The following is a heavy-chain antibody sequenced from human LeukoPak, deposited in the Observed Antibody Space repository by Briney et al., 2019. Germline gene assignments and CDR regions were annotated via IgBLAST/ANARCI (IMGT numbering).Heavy chain of an antibody. Sequence: SETLSLTCTVSGGSINSYYWSWIRQPPGKGLEWIGYIYYSGTTNYNPSLKSPVTESVDTSKNQFSLKLSSVTAADTAVYYCARNPRSGYFPHYHYYGMDVWGQGTTVTVSS. CDR3: ARNPRSGYFPHYHYYGMDV. J-gene: IGHJ6*02. CDR2: IYYSGTT. CDR1: GGSINSYY. D-gene: IGHD3-3*01. V-gene: IGHV4-59*01.